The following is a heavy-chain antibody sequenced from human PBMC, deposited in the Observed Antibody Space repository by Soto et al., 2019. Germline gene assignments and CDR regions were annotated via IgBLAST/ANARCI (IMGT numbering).Heavy chain of an antibody. CDR2: ISSSSSYI. CDR3: ARDTYFYGSGSYGP. V-gene: IGHV3-21*01. D-gene: IGHD3-10*01. J-gene: IGHJ5*02. CDR1: GFTFSSYS. Sequence: EVQLVESGGGLVKPGGSLRLSCAASGFTFSSYSMNWVRQAPGKGLEWVSSISSSSSYIYYADSVKGRFTTSRDNAKNSLYLQMNSLRAEDTAVYYCARDTYFYGSGSYGPWGQGTLVTVSS.